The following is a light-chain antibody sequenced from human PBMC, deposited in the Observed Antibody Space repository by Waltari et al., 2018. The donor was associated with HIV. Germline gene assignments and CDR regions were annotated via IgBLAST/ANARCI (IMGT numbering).Light chain of an antibody. V-gene: IGKV1-5*03. CDR2: KAS. J-gene: IGKJ1*01. CDR3: QQYNYYRT. CDR1: LSINRW. Sequence: LSASVGDRVTITCRTSLSINRWLAWYQQKPGKAPKLLIYKASILESGVPSRFSGSGSGTEFTLTISSLQPDDIATYFCQQYNYYRTFGPGTKVEIK.